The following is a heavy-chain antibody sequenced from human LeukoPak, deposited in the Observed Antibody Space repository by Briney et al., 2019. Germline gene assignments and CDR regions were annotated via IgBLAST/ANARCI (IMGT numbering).Heavy chain of an antibody. CDR3: ARDGDILTGYYKYYFDY. CDR2: ITTSSSYI. Sequence: GGSLRLSCAASGFTFSSYTMNWVRQAPGKGLEWVSSITTSSSYIYYADSVKGRFTISRDNAKNSLYLQMDSLRAEDAAVYYCARDGDILTGYYKYYFDYWGQGTLVTVSS. V-gene: IGHV3-21*01. D-gene: IGHD3-9*01. J-gene: IGHJ4*02. CDR1: GFTFSSYT.